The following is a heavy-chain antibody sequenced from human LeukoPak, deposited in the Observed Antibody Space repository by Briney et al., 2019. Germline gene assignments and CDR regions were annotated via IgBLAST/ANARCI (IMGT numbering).Heavy chain of an antibody. V-gene: IGHV4-59*01. CDR3: ARDDPYGSPFDY. Sequence: PSETLSLTCTVSGGSLSSYYWSWIRQPPGKGLEWIGYIYYTGSPNYNPSLKSRVTISVDTSKNQFSLKLSSVTAADTAVYYCARDDPYGSPFDYWGQGTLVTVSS. D-gene: IGHD3-10*01. CDR1: GGSLSSYY. J-gene: IGHJ4*02. CDR2: IYYTGSP.